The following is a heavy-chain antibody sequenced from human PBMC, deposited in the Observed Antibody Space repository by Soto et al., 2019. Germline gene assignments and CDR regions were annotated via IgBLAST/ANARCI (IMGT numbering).Heavy chain of an antibody. J-gene: IGHJ3*02. V-gene: IGHV4-34*12. D-gene: IGHD3-16*01. CDR3: ARSPLGYDYVRQTWREVGDSFDI. Sequence: SETLSLTCAIYGASLGGVHWTWVREARGKGLEWIGELIHGGSTNYNPSLKSRVTFSLDTSKNQFSLHLMSVTAADTAVYYCARSPLGYDYVRQTWREVGDSFDIWGRGTLVTVSS. CDR1: GASLGGVH. CDR2: LIHGGST.